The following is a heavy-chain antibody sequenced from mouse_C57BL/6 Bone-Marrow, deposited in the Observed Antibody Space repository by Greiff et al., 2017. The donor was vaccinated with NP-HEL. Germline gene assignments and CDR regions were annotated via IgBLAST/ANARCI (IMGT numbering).Heavy chain of an antibody. Sequence: EVQLQQSGGGLVQPGGSLKLSCAASGFTFSDYYMYWVRQTPEKRLEWVAYISNGGGSTYYPDTVKGRFTISRDNAKNTLYLQMSRLKSEDTAMYYCARQGVYYDYDWFAYWGQGTLVTVSA. J-gene: IGHJ3*01. CDR3: ARQGVYYDYDWFAY. D-gene: IGHD2-4*01. CDR1: GFTFSDYY. CDR2: ISNGGGST. V-gene: IGHV5-12*01.